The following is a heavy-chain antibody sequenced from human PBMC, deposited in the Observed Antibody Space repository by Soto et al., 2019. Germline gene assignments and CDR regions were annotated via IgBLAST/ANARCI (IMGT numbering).Heavy chain of an antibody. CDR3: ARHVRRHGDCLFDY. Sequence: QLQLQASGPGLVKPSETLSLTCSVSGGSISRSLSYWGWIRQPPGKGPEWIGSIYYRGTTYYKPSLESRVTISLDTSKYQFSLKRTSVTAAATAVYYCARHVRRHGDCLFDYWGEGTLVTVSS. D-gene: IGHD2-21*02. V-gene: IGHV4-39*01. CDR1: GGSISRSLSY. J-gene: IGHJ4*02. CDR2: IYYRGTT.